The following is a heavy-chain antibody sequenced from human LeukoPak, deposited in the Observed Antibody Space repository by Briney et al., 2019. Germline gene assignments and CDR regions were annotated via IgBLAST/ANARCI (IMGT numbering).Heavy chain of an antibody. Sequence: SQTLSLTCTVSGGSISSSNYYWGWIRQPPGRGLEWIGSIYYSGSTYYNPSLKSRVTISVDTSKNQFSLKLSSVTAADTAVYYCARVVTIFGVVRGYYFDYWGQGTLVTVSS. J-gene: IGHJ4*02. CDR1: GGSISSSNYY. D-gene: IGHD3-3*01. V-gene: IGHV4-39*07. CDR2: IYYSGST. CDR3: ARVVTIFGVVRGYYFDY.